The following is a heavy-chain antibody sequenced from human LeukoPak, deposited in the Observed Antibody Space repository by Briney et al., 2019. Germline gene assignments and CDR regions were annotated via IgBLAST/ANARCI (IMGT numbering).Heavy chain of an antibody. J-gene: IGHJ4*02. CDR3: ARDGGDYYDPGAFDY. Sequence: GGSLRLSCAASGFTFSNAWMSWVRQAPGKGLEWVGRIKSKTDGGTTDYAAPVKGRFTISRDDSKNTLYLQMNSLKTEDTAVYYCARDGGDYYDPGAFDYWGQGTLVTVSS. CDR2: IKSKTDGGTT. CDR1: GFTFSNAW. V-gene: IGHV3-15*01. D-gene: IGHD3-22*01.